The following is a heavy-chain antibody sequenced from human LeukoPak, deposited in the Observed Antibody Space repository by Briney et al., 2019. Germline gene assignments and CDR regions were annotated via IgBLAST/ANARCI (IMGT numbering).Heavy chain of an antibody. D-gene: IGHD6-13*01. V-gene: IGHV3-73*01. CDR1: GFTFSGTA. J-gene: IGHJ4*02. CDR3: TALGIAAAGTNY. Sequence: GGSLRLSCAASGFTFSGTAMHWVRQASGKGLEWVGRIGSKANSFATAYAASVEGRFTISRDDSKNTAYLQMNSLKTEDTAVYYCTALGIAAAGTNYWGQGTLVTVSS. CDR2: IGSKANSFAT.